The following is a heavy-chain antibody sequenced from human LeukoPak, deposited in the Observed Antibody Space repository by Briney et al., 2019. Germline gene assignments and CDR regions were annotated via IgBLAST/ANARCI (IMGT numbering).Heavy chain of an antibody. D-gene: IGHD3-3*01. CDR2: ISSSSSYI. V-gene: IGHV3-21*01. CDR1: GFTFSSYS. CDR3: ASAPYYDFWSGYINWFDP. J-gene: IGHJ5*02. Sequence: TGGSLRLSCAASGFTFSSYSMNWVRQAPGKGLEWVSSISSSSSYIYYADSVKGRFTISRDNAKNSLYLQMNSLRAEDTAVYYCASAPYYDFWSGYINWFDPWGQGTLVTVSS.